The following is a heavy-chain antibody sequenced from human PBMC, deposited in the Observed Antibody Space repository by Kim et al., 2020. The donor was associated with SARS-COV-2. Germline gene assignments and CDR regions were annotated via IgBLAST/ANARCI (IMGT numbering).Heavy chain of an antibody. V-gene: IGHV3-49*03. CDR1: GFTFGDYA. J-gene: IGHJ3*02. CDR3: TRLDIVVVVAARAADAFDI. Sequence: GGSLRLSCTASGFTFGDYAMSWFRQAPGKGLEWVGFIRSKAYGGTTEYAASVKGRFTISRDDSKSIAYLQMNSLKTEDTAVYYCTRLDIVVVVAARAADAFDIWGQGTMVTVSS. CDR2: IRSKAYGGTT. D-gene: IGHD2-15*01.